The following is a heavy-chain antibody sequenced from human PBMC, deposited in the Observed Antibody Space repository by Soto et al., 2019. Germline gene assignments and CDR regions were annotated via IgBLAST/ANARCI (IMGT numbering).Heavy chain of an antibody. CDR2: IYYSGTT. CDR1: GGSISTYY. V-gene: IGHV4-59*01. J-gene: IGHJ5*02. Sequence: SETLSLTCTVSGGSISTYYWSWIRQPPGKGLEWIGYIYYSGTTNYNPSLKSRVTISVDTSKNQFSLKLSSVTAADTAVYYCARGKYSGSYYEWFDPWGQGTLVNVS. CDR3: ARGKYSGSYYEWFDP. D-gene: IGHD1-26*01.